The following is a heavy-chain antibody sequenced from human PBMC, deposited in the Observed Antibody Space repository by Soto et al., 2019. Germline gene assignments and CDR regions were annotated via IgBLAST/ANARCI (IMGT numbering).Heavy chain of an antibody. CDR2: INPNRGDT. CDR1: GYTFTGHY. D-gene: IGHD3-22*01. Sequence: QAQLVQSGAEVKKPGASVKVSCKGSGYTFTGHYIHWVRQAPGQGPEWMGWINPNRGDTNYEQKFQGWVTMTRETSISTAYMDLRRLRSDDTAVYYCARVLRFYDSTGAFDIWGQGTMGTVSS. CDR3: ARVLRFYDSTGAFDI. J-gene: IGHJ3*02. V-gene: IGHV1-2*04.